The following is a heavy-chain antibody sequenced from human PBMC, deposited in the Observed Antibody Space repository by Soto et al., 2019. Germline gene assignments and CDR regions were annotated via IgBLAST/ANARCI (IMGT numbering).Heavy chain of an antibody. CDR3: ARVERGTATTVVDAFDI. CDR2: MSHSGGT. CDR1: GGFVSSGSYY. J-gene: IGHJ3*02. V-gene: IGHV4-34*01. Sequence: QVQLQQWGAGLLKPSETLSLTCAVYGGFVSSGSYYWSWIRQPPGKGLEWIGEMSHSGGTHFNPSLKSRVTISVDTSKNQFSLKVSSATAADTALYYCARVERGTATTVVDAFDIWGPGTMVTVSS. D-gene: IGHD1-1*01.